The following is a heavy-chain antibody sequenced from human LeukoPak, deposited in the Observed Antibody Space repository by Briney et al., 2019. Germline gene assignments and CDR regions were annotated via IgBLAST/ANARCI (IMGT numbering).Heavy chain of an antibody. CDR3: AKGAGYSSGWAYFSVFDY. CDR1: GLTFSSYG. J-gene: IGHJ4*02. Sequence: PGGSLRLSCAASGLTFSSYGMSWVRQAPGAGLEWVSKIGASGDKTYYADSVKGRFTVSRDNSKNTLYLQMNSLRAEDTAVYYCAKGAGYSSGWAYFSVFDYWGQGTLVTVSS. CDR2: IGASGDKT. D-gene: IGHD6-19*01. V-gene: IGHV3-23*01.